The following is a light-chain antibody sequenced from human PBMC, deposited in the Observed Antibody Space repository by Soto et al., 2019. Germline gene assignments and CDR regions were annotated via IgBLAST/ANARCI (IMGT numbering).Light chain of an antibody. J-gene: IGLJ2*01. CDR2: EVT. V-gene: IGLV2-14*01. CDR3: TSYTNSKAYIL. Sequence: QSVLTQPASVSGSLGQSITISCTGTRTDIGGYNYVSWYQQYPGKAPKLVICEVTSRPSGISDRFSGSKSGNTASLTISGLQAEDEADYFCTSYTNSKAYILFGGGTQLTVL. CDR1: RTDIGGYNY.